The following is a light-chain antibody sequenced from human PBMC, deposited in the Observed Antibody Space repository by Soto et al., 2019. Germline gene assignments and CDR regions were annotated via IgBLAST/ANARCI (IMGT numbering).Light chain of an antibody. CDR2: WAS. J-gene: IGKJ1*01. CDR3: QQSFNSPRT. Sequence: DIVMTQSPDSLAVSLGERATINCKSSQSVLYSSNNKNYLAWYQQKPGQPPKALIYWASTRESGVPDRFSGSGSGTDFTLTISSLQPEDFAIYYCQQSFNSPRTFGQGTKVDIK. V-gene: IGKV4-1*01. CDR1: QSVLYSSNNKNY.